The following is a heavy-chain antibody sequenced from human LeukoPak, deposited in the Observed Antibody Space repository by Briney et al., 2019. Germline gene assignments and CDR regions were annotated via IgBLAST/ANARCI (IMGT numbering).Heavy chain of an antibody. J-gene: IGHJ4*02. CDR3: AHDSYDILTGSDTFDY. CDR1: GFSLRTRGGG. CDR2: IYWDDDK. V-gene: IGHV2-5*02. D-gene: IGHD3-9*01. Sequence: SGPTLVNPTQTLTLTCTFSGFSLRTRGGGVGWIRQPPGKALEWFSLIYWDDDKRYSPSLKSRLTITKDTSKNQVVLTMTNMDPVDTATYYCAHDSYDILTGSDTFDYWGQGTLVTVSS.